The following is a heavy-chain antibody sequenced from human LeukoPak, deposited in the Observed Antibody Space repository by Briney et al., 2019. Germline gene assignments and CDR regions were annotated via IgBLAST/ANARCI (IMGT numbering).Heavy chain of an antibody. Sequence: PGGSLRLSRAASGFTFSSYGMHWVRQAPGKGLEWVAFIRYDGSNKYYADSVKGRFTISRDNSKNTLYLQMNSLRAEDTAVYYCAKDQVVGATYYYYYMDVWGKGTTVTVSS. CDR1: GFTFSSYG. CDR3: AKDQVVGATYYYYYMDV. V-gene: IGHV3-30*02. J-gene: IGHJ6*03. CDR2: IRYDGSNK. D-gene: IGHD1-26*01.